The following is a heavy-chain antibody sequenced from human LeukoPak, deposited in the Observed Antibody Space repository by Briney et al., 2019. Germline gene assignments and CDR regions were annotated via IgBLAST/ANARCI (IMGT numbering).Heavy chain of an antibody. CDR1: GGSFSGYY. Sequence: SETLSLTCAVYGGSFSGYYWSWIRQPPGKGLEWIGEINHSGSTNYNPSLKSRVTISVDTSKNQFSLKLSSVTAADTAVYYCARNNWNDGIDYWGQGTLVTVSS. CDR2: INHSGST. CDR3: ARNNWNDGIDY. J-gene: IGHJ4*02. V-gene: IGHV4-34*01. D-gene: IGHD1-20*01.